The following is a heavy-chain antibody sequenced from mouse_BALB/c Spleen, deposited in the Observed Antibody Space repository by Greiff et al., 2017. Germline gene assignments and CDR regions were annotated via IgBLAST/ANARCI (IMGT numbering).Heavy chain of an antibody. D-gene: IGHD1-1*01. CDR3: ARRRYYGSSAWFAY. J-gene: IGHJ3*01. V-gene: IGHV1-69*02. Sequence: QVQLQQPGAELVKPGASVKLSCKASGYTFTSYWMHWVKQRPGQGLEWIGEIDPSDSYTNYNQKFKGKATLTVDKSSSTAYMQLSSLTSEDSAVYYCARRRYYGSSAWFAYWGQGTLVTVSA. CDR1: GYTFTSYW. CDR2: IDPSDSYT.